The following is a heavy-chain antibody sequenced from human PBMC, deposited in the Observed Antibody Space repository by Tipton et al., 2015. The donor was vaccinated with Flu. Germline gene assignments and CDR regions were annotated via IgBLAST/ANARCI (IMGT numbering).Heavy chain of an antibody. CDR1: GGSISGGVYS. CDR2: IHLRGSS. V-gene: IGHV4-30-2*01. Sequence: TLSLTCTVSGGSISGGVYSWSWIRQPPGQGLEWIGYIHLRGSSHYNPSLKGRVTMSVDRSKNQFSLKLKSATAADTAVYYCASCPGLDYFAMDVRGQGSTVTVSS. CDR3: ASCPGLDYFAMDV. J-gene: IGHJ6*01.